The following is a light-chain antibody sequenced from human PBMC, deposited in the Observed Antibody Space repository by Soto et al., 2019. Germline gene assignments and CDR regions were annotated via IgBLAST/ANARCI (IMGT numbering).Light chain of an antibody. Sequence: QSVLTQPPSVSGAPGQRVTISCTGSSSNIGAGYDVHWYQQLPGTAPKLLIHANSDRPSGVPDRFSGSKSGTSASLAITGLQAEDEADYYCQSYDSSLSGYVFGPGTKVTVL. J-gene: IGLJ1*01. V-gene: IGLV1-40*01. CDR2: ANS. CDR1: SSNIGAGYD. CDR3: QSYDSSLSGYV.